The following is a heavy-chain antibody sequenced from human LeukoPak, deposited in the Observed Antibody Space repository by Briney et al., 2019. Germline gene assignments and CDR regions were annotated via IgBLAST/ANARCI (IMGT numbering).Heavy chain of an antibody. CDR2: IDPSDSYT. V-gene: IGHV5-10-1*01. CDR3: SRSPQGLILDY. J-gene: IGHJ4*02. CDR1: GYSFTSYW. Sequence: GESLRISCKGSGYSFTSYWISWVRQMPGKGLEWMGRIDPSDSYTNYSPSFQGHVTISADKSINTAYLQWTGLKASDTAMYYCSRSPQGLILDYWGQGTLVTVSS. D-gene: IGHD3-22*01.